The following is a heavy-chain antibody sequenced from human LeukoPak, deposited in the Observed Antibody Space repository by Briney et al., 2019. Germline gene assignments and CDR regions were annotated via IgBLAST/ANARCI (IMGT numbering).Heavy chain of an antibody. CDR3: ARDLRYCSSTSCYLPPAH. J-gene: IGHJ4*02. CDR1: GGSISSGSYY. D-gene: IGHD2-2*01. V-gene: IGHV4-39*07. Sequence: PSQTLSLTCTVSGGSISSGSYYWGWIRQPPGKGLEWIGSIYHSGSAYYNPSLKSRVTISVDTSKNQFSLKLSSVTAADTAVYYCARDLRYCSSTSCYLPPAHWGQGTLVTVSS. CDR2: IYHSGSA.